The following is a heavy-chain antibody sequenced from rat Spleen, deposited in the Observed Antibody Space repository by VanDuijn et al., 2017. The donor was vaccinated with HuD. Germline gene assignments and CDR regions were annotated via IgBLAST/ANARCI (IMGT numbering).Heavy chain of an antibody. CDR1: EFSFSNYD. CDR3: ARPCSRRYVMDA. CDR2: MSHDGGGT. V-gene: IGHV5-22*01. J-gene: IGHJ4*01. D-gene: IGHD1-2*01. Sequence: EVQLVESGGGLVQPGRSMKVSCAASEFSFSNYDMAWVRQAPTKGLEWVASMSHDGGGTYYGDSVKGRFTISRDNAKSTLYLQMNSLRSEDTATYYCARPCSRRYVMDAWGQRASVTVSS.